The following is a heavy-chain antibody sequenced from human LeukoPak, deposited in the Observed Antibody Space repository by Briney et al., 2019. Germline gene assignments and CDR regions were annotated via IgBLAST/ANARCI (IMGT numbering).Heavy chain of an antibody. V-gene: IGHV3-23*01. CDR2: ISGSGGST. Sequence: GGSLRLSCAASGFTFSSYAMSWVRQAPGKGLEWVSAISGSGGSTYYADSVKGRFTISRDNSKNTLYLQMNSLRAEDTAVYYCAKDLFSSSIEVYYFDYWGQGTLVTVSS. CDR3: AKDLFSSSIEVYYFDY. J-gene: IGHJ4*02. CDR1: GFTFSSYA. D-gene: IGHD3-3*02.